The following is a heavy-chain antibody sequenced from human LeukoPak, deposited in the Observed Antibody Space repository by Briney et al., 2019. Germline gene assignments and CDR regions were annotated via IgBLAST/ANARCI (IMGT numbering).Heavy chain of an antibody. D-gene: IGHD4-17*01. CDR2: ISYDGSNK. CDR1: GFTFSSYG. Sequence: PGGSLRLSCAASGFTFSSYGMHWVRQAPGKGLEWVAVISYDGSNKYYADSVKGRFTISRDNSKNTLYLQMNSLRAEDTAVYYCAKGLTTVTPLYYYYGMDVWGQGTTVTVSS. V-gene: IGHV3-30*18. J-gene: IGHJ6*02. CDR3: AKGLTTVTPLYYYYGMDV.